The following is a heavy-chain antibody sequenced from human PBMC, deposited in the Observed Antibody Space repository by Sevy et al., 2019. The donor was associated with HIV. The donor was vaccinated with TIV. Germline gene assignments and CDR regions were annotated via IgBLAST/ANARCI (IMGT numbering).Heavy chain of an antibody. D-gene: IGHD3-3*01. CDR1: GFTFSYYA. V-gene: IGHV3-64D*06. Sequence: GGSLRLSCSASGFTFSYYAMHWVRQAPGKGLEHVSAISTGGSSTYYADSVKGRFTISRDNSKNKLYLQMGDLRVEDTAVYFCVDVLRGHPMWPVNNWGQGALVTVSS. J-gene: IGHJ4*02. CDR3: VDVLRGHPMWPVNN. CDR2: ISTGGSST.